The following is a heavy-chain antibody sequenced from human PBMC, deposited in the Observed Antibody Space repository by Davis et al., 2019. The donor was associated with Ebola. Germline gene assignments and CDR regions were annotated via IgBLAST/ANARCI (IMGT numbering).Heavy chain of an antibody. CDR2: IWYDGSNK. Sequence: GESLKISCAASGFTFSSYGMHWVRQAPGKGLEWVAVIWYDGSNKYYADSVKGRFTISRDNSKNTLYLQMNSLRAEDTAVYYCARDRRTVTIHYYYGMDVWGQGTTVTVSS. CDR1: GFTFSSYG. D-gene: IGHD4-17*01. V-gene: IGHV3-33*08. J-gene: IGHJ6*02. CDR3: ARDRRTVTIHYYYGMDV.